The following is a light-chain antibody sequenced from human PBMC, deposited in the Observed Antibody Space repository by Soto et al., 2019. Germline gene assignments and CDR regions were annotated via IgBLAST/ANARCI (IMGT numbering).Light chain of an antibody. Sequence: DVVLTQSPLSLPVTLGQPASISCRSSQSLVYSDGNTYLNWFQQSPGQSPRRLIYKVSNRDSGVPDRFSGSGSGTDFTLKISRVAAEDVGVYYCMQGTHWPLTFGGGTKVEIK. J-gene: IGKJ4*01. CDR1: QSLVYSDGNTY. CDR3: MQGTHWPLT. V-gene: IGKV2-30*01. CDR2: KVS.